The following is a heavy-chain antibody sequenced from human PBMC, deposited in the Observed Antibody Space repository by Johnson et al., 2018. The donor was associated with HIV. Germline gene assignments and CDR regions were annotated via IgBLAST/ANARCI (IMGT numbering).Heavy chain of an antibody. V-gene: IGHV3-30*02. CDR2: VHYDGTSK. D-gene: IGHD2-15*01. CDR3: AKEPQDSSGGSCPLDAFDI. J-gene: IGHJ3*02. Sequence: QVQVVESGGGVVQPGGSLRLSCVASGFTFGSYGMHWVRQAPGKGLEWLAFVHYDGTSKYIADSVKGRFTVSRDISKNMLFLQMNSLRAEDTAVYYCAKEPQDSSGGSCPLDAFDIWGQGTMVTVSS. CDR1: GFTFGSYG.